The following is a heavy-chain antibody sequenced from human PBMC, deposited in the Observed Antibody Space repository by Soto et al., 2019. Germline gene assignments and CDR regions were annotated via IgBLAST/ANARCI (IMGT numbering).Heavy chain of an antibody. CDR3: TSRIRTTNDN. CDR1: GFPFTTVW. D-gene: IGHD1-1*01. V-gene: IGHV3-15*07. J-gene: IGHJ4*02. CDR2: VKTKAEGATT. Sequence: GGSLRLSCVASGFPFTTVWMNWVRQAPGKGPEWLGRVKTKAEGATTDYAAPAKGRFTILRDDSINTVYLQMTSLRIEDTALYYCTSRIRTTNDNWGQGTLVTVSS.